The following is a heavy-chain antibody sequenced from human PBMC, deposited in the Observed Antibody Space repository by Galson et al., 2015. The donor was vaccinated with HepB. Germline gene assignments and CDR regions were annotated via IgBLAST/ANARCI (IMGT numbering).Heavy chain of an antibody. CDR3: VKGPGSAPLRNWFDP. Sequence: SLRLCCATSGVTFRCSAMHWVRQAPGTGLEYVSVIRSNGGSSHSVDSGKGRFTISRDNSKNTLYLQMSSLRAEDTAVYYCVKGPGSAPLRNWFDPWGQGTLVTVSS. CDR2: IRSNGGSS. D-gene: IGHD3-16*01. CDR1: GVTFRCSA. V-gene: IGHV3-64D*06. J-gene: IGHJ5*02.